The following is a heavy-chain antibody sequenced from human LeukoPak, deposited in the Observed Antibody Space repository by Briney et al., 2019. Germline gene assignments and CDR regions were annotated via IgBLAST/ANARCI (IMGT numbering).Heavy chain of an antibody. Sequence: ASVKVSCKASGYTFTGYYMHWVRQAPGQGLEWMGWINPNSGGTNYAPKFQGRVSMTGDTSISTAYMELSRLGSADTAVYYCASEDLERRSLGDYWGRGTLVSVSS. CDR1: GYTFTGYY. CDR2: INPNSGGT. D-gene: IGHD1-1*01. J-gene: IGHJ4*02. V-gene: IGHV1-2*02. CDR3: ASEDLERRSLGDY.